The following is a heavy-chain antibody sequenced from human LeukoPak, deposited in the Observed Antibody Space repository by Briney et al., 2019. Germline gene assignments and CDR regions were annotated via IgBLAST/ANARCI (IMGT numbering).Heavy chain of an antibody. V-gene: IGHV3-21*01. CDR3: ARGADGVSSNSRGWFDP. CDR1: GFTFNRYN. CDR2: ISTSSSYI. Sequence: GGSLRLSCAASGFTFNRYNMNWVRRAPGKGLEWVSSISTSSSYIYYADSVRGRFTISRDNAKNSLYLQMSSLRVEDTAVYSCARGADGVSSNSRGWFDPWGQGTLVTVSS. D-gene: IGHD2-15*01. J-gene: IGHJ5*02.